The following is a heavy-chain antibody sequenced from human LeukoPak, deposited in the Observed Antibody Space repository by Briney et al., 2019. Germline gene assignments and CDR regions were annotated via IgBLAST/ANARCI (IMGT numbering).Heavy chain of an antibody. CDR2: INSDGSSA. D-gene: IGHD3-16*01. J-gene: IGHJ4*02. Sequence: GGSLRLSCAASGFTFSNYWMHWVRQAPGKGLMWAARINSDGSSADHADSVKGRFTISRDNAKNTLYLQMNSLRVEDTAVYYCARRRTIGDYDYWGQGPLVTASS. V-gene: IGHV3-74*01. CDR1: GFTFSNYW. CDR3: ARRRTIGDYDY.